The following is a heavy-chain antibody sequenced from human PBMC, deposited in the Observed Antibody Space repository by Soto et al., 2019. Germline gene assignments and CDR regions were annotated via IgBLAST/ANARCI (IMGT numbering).Heavy chain of an antibody. Sequence: EVQLVESGEGLVQPGGSLRLSCAASGFSFSNYAMHWVRQAPGKGLEYVSAISGNGASTYYADSVKGRFTIFRDNSKNTLYLQMCSLSAEDRAVYYCARGPSTVATWLDYWGQGTLVTVSS. D-gene: IGHD4-17*01. V-gene: IGHV3-64*02. CDR3: ARGPSTVATWLDY. CDR1: GFSFSNYA. CDR2: ISGNGAST. J-gene: IGHJ4*02.